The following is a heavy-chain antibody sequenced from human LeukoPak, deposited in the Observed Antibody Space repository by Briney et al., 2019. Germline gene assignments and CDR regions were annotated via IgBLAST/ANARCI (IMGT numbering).Heavy chain of an antibody. D-gene: IGHD3-3*01. CDR1: GFTFSSYG. CDR2: IRYDGSNK. Sequence: GGSLRLSCAASGFTFSSYGMHWVRQAPGKGLEWVAFIRYDGSNKYYADSVKGRFTISRDDSKNTLYLQMNSLRAEDTAVYYCAKDRAIFGVVIGDFDYWGQGTLVTVSS. J-gene: IGHJ4*02. CDR3: AKDRAIFGVVIGDFDY. V-gene: IGHV3-30*02.